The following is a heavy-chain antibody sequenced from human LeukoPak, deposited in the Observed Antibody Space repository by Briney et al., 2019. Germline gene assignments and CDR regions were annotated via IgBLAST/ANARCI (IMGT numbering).Heavy chain of an antibody. D-gene: IGHD1-20*01. CDR3: AREGRSAYNYFDY. CDR1: GGTFSSYA. J-gene: IGHJ4*02. V-gene: IGHV1-69*04. Sequence: SVTVSCKASGGTFSSYAISWVRQAPGQGLEWMGRIIPILGIANYAQKFQGRVTITGDKSTSTAYMELSSLRSEDTAVYYCAREGRSAYNYFDYWGQGTLVTVSS. CDR2: IIPILGIA.